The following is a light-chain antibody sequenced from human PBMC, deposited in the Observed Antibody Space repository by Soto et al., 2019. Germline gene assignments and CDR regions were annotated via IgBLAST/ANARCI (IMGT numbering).Light chain of an antibody. CDR1: SGRIASND. CDR3: QSYDSSTVV. J-gene: IGLJ2*01. V-gene: IGLV6-57*04. Sequence: NFMLTQPHSVSESPGTTVSISCTRSSGRIASNDVQWYQQRPGSAPTTVIYEDNQRPSGVPDRFSGSTDGSSNSASLTISVLQTEDEADYYCQSYDSSTVVFGGGTQLTVL. CDR2: EDN.